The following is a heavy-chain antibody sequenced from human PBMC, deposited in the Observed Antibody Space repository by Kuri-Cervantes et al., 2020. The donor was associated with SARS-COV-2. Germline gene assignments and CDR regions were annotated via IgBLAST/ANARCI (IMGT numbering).Heavy chain of an antibody. CDR2: INPNSGGT. V-gene: IGHV1-2*02. Sequence: GESLKISCKASGYTFTGYYMHRVRQAPGQGLEWMGWINPNSGGTNYAQKFQGRVTMTRDASISTAYMELSRLRSDDTAVYYCATTFAFLMGATYDYWGQGTLVTVSS. CDR1: GYTFTGYY. D-gene: IGHD1-26*01. CDR3: ATTFAFLMGATYDY. J-gene: IGHJ4*02.